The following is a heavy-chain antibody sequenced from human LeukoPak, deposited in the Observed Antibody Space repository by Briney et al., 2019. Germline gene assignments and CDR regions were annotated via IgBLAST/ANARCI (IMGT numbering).Heavy chain of an antibody. D-gene: IGHD4-23*01. CDR3: ARATVDRDY. CDR2: IYSGGST. Sequence: GGSLRLSCTASGFAFDEHGMSWVRQVPGKGLEWVSVIYSGGSTYYADSVKGRLTISRHNSKNTLYLQMNSLRAEDTAVYYCARATVDRDYWGQGTLVTVSS. CDR1: GFAFDEHG. V-gene: IGHV3-53*04. J-gene: IGHJ4*02.